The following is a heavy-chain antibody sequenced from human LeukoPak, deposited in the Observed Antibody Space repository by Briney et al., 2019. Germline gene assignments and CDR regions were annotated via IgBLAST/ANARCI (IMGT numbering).Heavy chain of an antibody. CDR1: GGTFSSYT. D-gene: IGHD3-10*01. CDR2: ISAYNGNT. Sequence: ASVKVSCKASGGTFSSYTISWVRQAPGQGLEWMGWISAYNGNTNYAQKLQGRVTMTTDTSTSTAYMELRSLRSDDTAVYYCARERSPLFYYGSGQIYYFDYWGQGTLVTVSS. J-gene: IGHJ4*02. V-gene: IGHV1-18*01. CDR3: ARERSPLFYYGSGQIYYFDY.